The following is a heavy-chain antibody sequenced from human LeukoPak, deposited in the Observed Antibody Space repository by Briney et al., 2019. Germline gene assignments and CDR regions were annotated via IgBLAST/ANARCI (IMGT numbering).Heavy chain of an antibody. CDR1: GFTFDDYG. D-gene: IGHD3-22*01. V-gene: IGHV3-20*04. Sequence: GGSLRLSCAASGFTFDDYGMSWVRQAPGKGLEWVSGINWNGGGTGYADSVKGRFTISRDSAKNSLYLQMNTLRAEDTALYYCARGASYYYDSSGYYNWGQGTLVTVSS. CDR2: INWNGGGT. J-gene: IGHJ4*02. CDR3: ARGASYYYDSSGYYN.